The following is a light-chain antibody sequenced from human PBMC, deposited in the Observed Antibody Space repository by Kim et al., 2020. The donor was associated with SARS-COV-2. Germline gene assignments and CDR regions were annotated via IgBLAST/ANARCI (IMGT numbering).Light chain of an antibody. J-gene: IGLJ2*01. CDR3: AAWDDSLNGLL. Sequence: GQRVTNSCSGSSSNIGLNNVHWYQQLPGTAPKLLIPSNDQRPSGVPDRFSGSKSGTSASLAISGLQSEDDADYYCAAWDDSLNGLLFGGGTQLTVL. CDR2: SND. CDR1: SSNIGLNN. V-gene: IGLV1-44*01.